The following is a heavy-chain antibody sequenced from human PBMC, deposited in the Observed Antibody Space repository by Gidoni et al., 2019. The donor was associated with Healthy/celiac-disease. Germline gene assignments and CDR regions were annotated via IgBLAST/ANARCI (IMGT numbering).Heavy chain of an antibody. V-gene: IGHV3-64D*06. CDR1: GFPFSSYA. CDR3: VKGVAPPTHAFDI. CDR2: SSSNGGST. Sequence: EVQLVESGGGLVQPGGSLRLSCSAAGFPFSSYAMHWVRQAPGKGREYVSASSSNGGSTYYADSVKGRFTISRDNSKNTLYLQMSSLRAEDTAVYYCVKGVAPPTHAFDIWGQGTMVTVSS. D-gene: IGHD2-21*01. J-gene: IGHJ3*02.